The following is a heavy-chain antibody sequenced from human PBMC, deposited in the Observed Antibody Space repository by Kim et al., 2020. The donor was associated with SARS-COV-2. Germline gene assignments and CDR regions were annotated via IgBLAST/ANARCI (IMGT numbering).Heavy chain of an antibody. CDR3: ASRYSSSPRKKYYYYYGMDV. Sequence: GGSLRLSCAASGFTFSSYAMHWVRQAPGKGLEWVAVISYDGSNKYYADSVKGRFTISRDNSKNTLYLQMNSLRAEDTAVYYCASRYSSSPRKKYYYYYGMDVWGQGTTVTVSS. J-gene: IGHJ6*02. CDR1: GFTFSSYA. V-gene: IGHV3-30*04. CDR2: ISYDGSNK. D-gene: IGHD6-6*01.